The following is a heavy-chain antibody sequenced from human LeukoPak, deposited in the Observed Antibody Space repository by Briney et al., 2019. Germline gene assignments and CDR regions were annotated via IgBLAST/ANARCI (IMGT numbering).Heavy chain of an antibody. CDR1: GGSISSYY. Sequence: SETLSLTCTVSGGSISSYYWSWIRQPAGKGLEWIGRIYTSGSTNYNPSLKSRVTISVDTSKNQFSLKLSSVTAADTAVYYCARVMGKYSSGWYTKRDAFDIWGQGTMVTVSS. D-gene: IGHD6-19*01. V-gene: IGHV4-4*07. J-gene: IGHJ3*02. CDR2: IYTSGST. CDR3: ARVMGKYSSGWYTKRDAFDI.